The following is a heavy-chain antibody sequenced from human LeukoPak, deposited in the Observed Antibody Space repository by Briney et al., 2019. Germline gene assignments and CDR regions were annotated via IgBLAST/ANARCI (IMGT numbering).Heavy chain of an antibody. CDR3: AREISDFWSGSRAADI. Sequence: PSETLSLTCTVSGGSISGYHWSWIRQAPGKGLEWIGYTYYTGDTSYNPSLKSRVTISVDTSKNQFSLKLSSVTAADTAGYYCAREISDFWSGSRAADIWGQGTMVTVSP. D-gene: IGHD3-3*01. CDR1: GGSISGYH. J-gene: IGHJ3*02. CDR2: TYYTGDT. V-gene: IGHV4-59*01.